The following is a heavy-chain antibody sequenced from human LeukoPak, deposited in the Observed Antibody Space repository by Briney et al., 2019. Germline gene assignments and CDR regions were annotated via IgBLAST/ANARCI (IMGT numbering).Heavy chain of an antibody. Sequence: SVKVSCKASGGTFSSYAIGWVRQAPGQGLEWMGGIIPIFGTANYAQKFQGRVTITADESTSTAYMELSSLRSEDTAVYYCARVRSYYGSGSYFGSLYYMDVWGKGTTVTVSS. CDR1: GGTFSSYA. CDR3: ARVRSYYGSGSYFGSLYYMDV. CDR2: IIPIFGTA. J-gene: IGHJ6*03. V-gene: IGHV1-69*01. D-gene: IGHD3-10*01.